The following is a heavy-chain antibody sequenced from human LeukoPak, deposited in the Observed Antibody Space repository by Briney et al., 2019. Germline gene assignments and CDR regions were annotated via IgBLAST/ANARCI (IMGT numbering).Heavy chain of an antibody. CDR2: ISSSGSTI. CDR1: GFTFSSYE. J-gene: IGHJ4*02. CDR3: ARQHDYGDYGGWY. D-gene: IGHD4-17*01. V-gene: IGHV3-48*03. Sequence: PGGSLRLSCAASGFTFSSYEMNWVRQAPGKGLEWVSYISSSGSTIYYADSVKGRFTISRDNAKNSLYLQMNSLRAEDTAVYYCARQHDYGDYGGWYWGQGTLVTVSS.